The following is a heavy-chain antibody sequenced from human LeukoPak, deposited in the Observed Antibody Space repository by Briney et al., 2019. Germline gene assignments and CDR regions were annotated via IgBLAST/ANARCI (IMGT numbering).Heavy chain of an antibody. CDR2: IYYSGST. V-gene: IGHV4-30-4*08. J-gene: IGHJ4*02. CDR3: ARVLCSGGSCYFDY. CDR1: GGSISSGDYY. D-gene: IGHD2-15*01. Sequence: SETLSLTCTVSGGSISSGDYYWSWIRQPPGKGLEWIGYIYYSGSTYYNPSLKSRVTISVGTSKNQFSLKLSSVTAADTAVYYCARVLCSGGSCYFDYWGQGTLVTVSS.